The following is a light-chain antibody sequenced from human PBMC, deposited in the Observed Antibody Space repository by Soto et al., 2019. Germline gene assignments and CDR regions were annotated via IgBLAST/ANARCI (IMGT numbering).Light chain of an antibody. CDR3: QQYNNWPRT. J-gene: IGKJ1*01. Sequence: EIVMTQSPATLSVSPGERATLSCRASQSVSSDLAWYHQKPGQAPRLLIYGASTRATGIPARFSGSGSGTEFTLTISSLQSEDFAVYYCQQYNNWPRTFGQGTKVDI. CDR1: QSVSSD. CDR2: GAS. V-gene: IGKV3-15*01.